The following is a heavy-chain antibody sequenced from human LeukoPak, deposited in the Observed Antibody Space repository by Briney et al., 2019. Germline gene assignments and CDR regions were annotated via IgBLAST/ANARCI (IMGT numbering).Heavy chain of an antibody. CDR1: GFTFSSYA. V-gene: IGHV3-23*01. CDR2: ISGSGGST. Sequence: GGSLRLSCAASGFTFSSYAMSWVRQAPGKGLEWVSAISGSGGSTYYADSVKGRFTISRDNSKNTLYLQMNSLRAEDTAVYYCAKGTRGSYYYYGMDVWGQGTTVTVSS. D-gene: IGHD2-2*01. J-gene: IGHJ6*02. CDR3: AKGTRGSYYYYGMDV.